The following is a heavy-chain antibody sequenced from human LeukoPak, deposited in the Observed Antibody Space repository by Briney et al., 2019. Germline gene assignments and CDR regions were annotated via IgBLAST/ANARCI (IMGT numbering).Heavy chain of an antibody. CDR1: GFTFSSYA. D-gene: IGHD1-26*01. CDR2: IVGSGGST. V-gene: IGHV3-23*01. CDR3: ATARGNSGSYYEDRMLYYFDY. Sequence: GGSLRLSCAASGFTFSSYAMSWVRQAPGKGLEWFSAIVGSGGSTYYADSVKGRFTISRDNSKNTLYLQMNSLRAEDTAVYYCATARGNSGSYYEDRMLYYFDYWGQGTLVTVSS. J-gene: IGHJ4*02.